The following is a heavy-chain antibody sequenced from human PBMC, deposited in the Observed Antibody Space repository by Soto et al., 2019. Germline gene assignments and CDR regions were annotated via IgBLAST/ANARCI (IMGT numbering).Heavy chain of an antibody. V-gene: IGHV3-23*01. D-gene: IGHD4-17*01. CDR1: GLGFSVYA. J-gene: IGHJ4*02. Sequence: EVQLLESGGGLAQPGGSLRLSCAASGLGFSVYAMTWVRQAPGMGLEWVSTVSGTGANTYYADSVKGRFTISRDNSKNTFYLQMNSLRADDTAVYYCAKARDRDYGGNSHPFVYWGQGTLVTVSS. CDR3: AKARDRDYGGNSHPFVY. CDR2: VSGTGANT.